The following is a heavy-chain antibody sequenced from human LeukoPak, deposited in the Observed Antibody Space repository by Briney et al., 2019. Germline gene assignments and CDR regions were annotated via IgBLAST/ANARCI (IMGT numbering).Heavy chain of an antibody. CDR2: IYSGGST. J-gene: IGHJ4*02. CDR1: GFTVSSYY. V-gene: IGHV3-53*01. CDR3: ARIFSSYADY. Sequence: AGGSLRLSCAASGFTVSSYYMSWVRQAPGKGLEWVSVIYSGGSTYYADSVQGRFTISRDNSKNTLYLQMTSLRAEDTGVYYCARIFSSYADYWGQGTLVTVSS. D-gene: IGHD6-6*01.